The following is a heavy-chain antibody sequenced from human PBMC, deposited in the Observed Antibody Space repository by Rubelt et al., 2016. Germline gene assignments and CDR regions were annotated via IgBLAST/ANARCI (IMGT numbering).Heavy chain of an antibody. V-gene: IGHV3-7*04. Sequence: EVQLMKSGGGLVQPGESLSLSCSASGFTFSNYWLRWVRQAPGQGLDWVANLNQDGSEQHYLDCVKGRFTISRDNANHSLYMQRNNLRAEDTAVYYCAGPPTSQYPTFNYWGQGTPVTVSS. CDR3: AGPPTSQYPTFNY. D-gene: IGHD2-2*02. CDR1: GFTFSNYW. J-gene: IGHJ4*02. CDR2: LNQDGSEQ.